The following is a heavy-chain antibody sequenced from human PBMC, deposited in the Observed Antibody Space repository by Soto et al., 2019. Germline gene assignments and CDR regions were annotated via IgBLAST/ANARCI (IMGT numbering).Heavy chain of an antibody. Sequence: SVPTLLTPTQTLALTCTFSGFSLSTSGMCVSWIRQPPGKALEWLALIDWDDDKYYSTSLKTRLTISKDTSKNQVGLTMTNMDSMHTAKEYCARVGGDALDSWREGTLVTV. CDR1: GFSLSTSGMC. V-gene: IGHV2-70*01. D-gene: IGHD3-16*01. J-gene: IGHJ5*01. CDR3: ARVGGDALDS. CDR2: IDWDDDK.